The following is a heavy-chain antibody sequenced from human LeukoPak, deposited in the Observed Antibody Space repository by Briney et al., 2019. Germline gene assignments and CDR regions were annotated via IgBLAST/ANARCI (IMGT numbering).Heavy chain of an antibody. CDR3: ARVEVAMVRGVIIFSWFDP. V-gene: IGHV1-2*02. CDR1: GYTFTGYY. J-gene: IGHJ5*02. CDR2: INPNSGGT. D-gene: IGHD3-10*01. Sequence: ASVKVSCKASGYTFTGYYMHWVRQAPGQGLEWMGWINPNSGGTNYAQKFQGRVTMTRDTSISTAYMELSRLRSDDTAVCYCARVEVAMVRGVIIFSWFDPWGQGTLVTVSS.